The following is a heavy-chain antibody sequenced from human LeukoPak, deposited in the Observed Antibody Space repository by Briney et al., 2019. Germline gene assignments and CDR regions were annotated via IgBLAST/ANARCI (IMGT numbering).Heavy chain of an antibody. Sequence: PSQTLSLTCTVSGGSISSGSYYWSWLRQPAGTGLEWVGRIYTSGSTNSNPSLKSRVTISVNTSKNQFSLKLSQVTAADTAVYYCARGRDRGPDSSGIWGLKGTSYMDVWAKGTTVTVSS. CDR2: IYTSGST. CDR1: GGSISSGSYY. J-gene: IGHJ6*03. CDR3: ARGRDRGPDSSGIWGLKGTSYMDV. D-gene: IGHD3-22*01. V-gene: IGHV4-61*02.